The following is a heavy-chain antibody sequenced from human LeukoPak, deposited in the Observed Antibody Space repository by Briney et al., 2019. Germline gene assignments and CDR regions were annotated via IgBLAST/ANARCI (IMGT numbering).Heavy chain of an antibody. D-gene: IGHD5-24*01. J-gene: IGHJ5*02. CDR2: ISPSGGST. CDR1: GYTFTSNY. CDR3: ARDNSVRDEAWWFNP. V-gene: IGHV1-46*01. Sequence: PVASVKVSCKAFGYTFTSNYMHWVRQAPGQGPEWMGVISPSGGSTTYAQKFQGRVTLTRDMSTSTDYLELSSLRSEGTAVYYCARDNSVRDEAWWFNPWGQGTLVTVSS.